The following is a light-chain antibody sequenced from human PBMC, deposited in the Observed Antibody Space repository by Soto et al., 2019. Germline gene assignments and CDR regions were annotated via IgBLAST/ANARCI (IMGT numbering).Light chain of an antibody. Sequence: EIVLTQSPGTLSLSPGERATLSCRASQSVSSSYLAWYQQKPGQAPRLLIFGASSRATGVPDRFSGSGSGTDFTFTISRVEPEDFAVYYCQQYGRSPLVTFGQGTRLEIK. J-gene: IGKJ5*01. CDR1: QSVSSSY. CDR3: QQYGRSPLVT. V-gene: IGKV3-20*01. CDR2: GAS.